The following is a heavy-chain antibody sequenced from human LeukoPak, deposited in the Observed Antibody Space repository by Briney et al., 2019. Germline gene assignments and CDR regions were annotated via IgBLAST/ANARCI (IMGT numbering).Heavy chain of an antibody. CDR2: INPNSGGT. J-gene: IGHJ2*01. D-gene: IGHD6-13*01. V-gene: IGHV1-2*02. CDR1: GYTFTGYY. CDR3: AREEGIAAAGTFLWYFDL. Sequence: GASVKVSCKASGYTFTGYYMHWVRQAPGQGLEWMGWINPNSGGTNYAQKFQGRVTMTRDTSISTAYMELSRLRSDDTAVYYCAREEGIAAAGTFLWYFDLWGRGPPVTVS.